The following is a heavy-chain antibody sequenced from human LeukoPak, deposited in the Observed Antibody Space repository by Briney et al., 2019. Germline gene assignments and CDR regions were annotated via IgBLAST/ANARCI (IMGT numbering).Heavy chain of an antibody. Sequence: SETLSLTCTVSGYSINSIYYWGWIRQPPGKGLEWIGYMYYSGSTNYNPSLQSRVIMSVDTSKNQFSLKLSSVTAADTAVYYCARTYTINRRTKGVTETDYWGQGALVTVSS. CDR2: MYYSGST. CDR3: ARTYTINRRTKGVTETDY. J-gene: IGHJ4*02. D-gene: IGHD1-14*01. V-gene: IGHV4-59*01. CDR1: GYSINSIYY.